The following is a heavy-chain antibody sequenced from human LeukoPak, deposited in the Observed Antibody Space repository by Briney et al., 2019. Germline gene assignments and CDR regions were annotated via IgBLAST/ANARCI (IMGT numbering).Heavy chain of an antibody. D-gene: IGHD6-13*01. CDR1: GGTFSSYA. CDR2: IIPIFGTA. CDR3: ATDPNSAAGNYYYGMDV. Sequence: SVKVSCKASGGTFSSYAISWVRQAPGQGLEWMGGIIPIFGTANYAQKFQGRVTMTEDTSTDTAYMELSSLRSEDTAVYYCATDPNSAAGNYYYGMDVWGQGTTVTVSS. V-gene: IGHV1-69*06. J-gene: IGHJ6*02.